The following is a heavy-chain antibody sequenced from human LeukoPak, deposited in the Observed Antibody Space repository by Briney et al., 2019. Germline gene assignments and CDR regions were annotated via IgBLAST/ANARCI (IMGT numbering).Heavy chain of an antibody. CDR3: AREGDGYYWVDY. J-gene: IGHJ4*02. V-gene: IGHV3-48*01. D-gene: IGHD5-24*01. CDR1: GFTFSSYS. Sequence: PGGSLRLSCAASGFTFSSYSMNWVRQAPGKGLEWVSYISSSSSSTIYYADSVKGRFTISRDNAKNSLYLQMNSLRAEDTAVYYCAREGDGYYWVDYWGQGTLVTVSS. CDR2: ISSSSSSTI.